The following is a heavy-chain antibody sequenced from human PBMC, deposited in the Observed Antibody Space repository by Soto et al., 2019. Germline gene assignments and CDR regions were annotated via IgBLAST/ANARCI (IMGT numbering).Heavy chain of an antibody. CDR2: IYYSGST. CDR3: ARESFYDSGGFHGFDY. J-gene: IGHJ4*02. CDR1: GGSISSYY. D-gene: IGHD3-22*01. Sequence: SETLSLTCTVSGGSISSYYWSWIRQPPGKGLEWIGYIYYSGSTNYNPSLKSRVTISVDTSKNQFSLKLSSVTAADTAVYYCARESFYDSGGFHGFDYWGQGTRVTVSS. V-gene: IGHV4-59*01.